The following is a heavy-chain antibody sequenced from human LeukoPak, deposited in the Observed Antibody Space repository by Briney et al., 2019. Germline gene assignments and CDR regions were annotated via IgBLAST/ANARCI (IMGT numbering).Heavy chain of an antibody. V-gene: IGHV4-59*08. CDR3: ARLLYYYDTSGYYGFFDI. D-gene: IGHD3-22*01. Sequence: PSETLSLTCSVSGGSISSAYWSWIRQPPGKGLEWIGYMYYSGNTDYNPSLKTRLTILADTSKNKSSLKLSSVTAADTAVYYCARLLYYYDTSGYYGFFDIWGQGTMVTVSS. CDR2: MYYSGNT. CDR1: GGSISSAY. J-gene: IGHJ3*02.